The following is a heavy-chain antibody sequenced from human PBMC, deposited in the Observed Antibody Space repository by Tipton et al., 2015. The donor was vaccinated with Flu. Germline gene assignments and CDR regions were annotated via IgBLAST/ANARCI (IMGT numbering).Heavy chain of an antibody. Sequence: QMQLVQSGAEVKKPGASVKVSCKASGYIFTRYGISWVRQAPGHGLEWMGWIASYNYKTDYAQKLQGRVTMTADPSTDTAYMELRSLTSDDTAVYYCVRAREAGYNYDSTFDYWGPGTLVTVSS. CDR1: GYIFTRYG. V-gene: IGHV1-18*01. J-gene: IGHJ4*02. D-gene: IGHD5-18*01. CDR3: VRAREAGYNYDSTFDY. CDR2: IASYNYKT.